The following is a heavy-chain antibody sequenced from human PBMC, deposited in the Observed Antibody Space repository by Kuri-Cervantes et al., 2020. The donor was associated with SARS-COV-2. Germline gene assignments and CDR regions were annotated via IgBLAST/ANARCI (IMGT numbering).Heavy chain of an antibody. J-gene: IGHJ4*02. CDR3: ARESRYVYGEFDF. CDR1: GFTFSNSW. CDR2: IKYDGGEK. Sequence: GESLKISCAASGFTFSNSWMSWVRQAPGKGLEWVANIKYDGGEKYYVDSVKGRFIISRDNAKNSVYLQMNSLRDADTAVYYCARESRYVYGEFDFWGQGTLVTVSS. D-gene: IGHD5-18*01. V-gene: IGHV3-7*03.